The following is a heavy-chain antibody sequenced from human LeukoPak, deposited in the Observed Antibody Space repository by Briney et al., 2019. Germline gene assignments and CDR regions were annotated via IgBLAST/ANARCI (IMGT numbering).Heavy chain of an antibody. J-gene: IGHJ4*02. V-gene: IGHV3-53*01. CDR3: AKPRGHYYDSSGYLYFDY. D-gene: IGHD3-22*01. CDR1: GFIVNYNY. Sequence: GGSLRLSCAASGFIVNYNYMSWVRQPPGKGLEWVSVVYSGGSTYYADSVKGRFTISRDNSKSTLYLQMNSLRAEDTAVYYCAKPRGHYYDSSGYLYFDYWGQGTLVTVSS. CDR2: VYSGGST.